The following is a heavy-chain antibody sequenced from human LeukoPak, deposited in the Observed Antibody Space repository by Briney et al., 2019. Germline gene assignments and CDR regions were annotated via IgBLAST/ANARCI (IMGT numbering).Heavy chain of an antibody. Sequence: TLSLTCTVSGGFISSGSYYWSWIRQPAGKGLEWIGRIYTSGSTNYNPSLKSRVTISVDTSKNQFSLKLSSVTAADTAVYYCARGEVAGINFDYWGQGTLVTVSS. D-gene: IGHD6-19*01. V-gene: IGHV4-61*02. J-gene: IGHJ4*02. CDR3: ARGEVAGINFDY. CDR2: IYTSGST. CDR1: GGFISSGSYY.